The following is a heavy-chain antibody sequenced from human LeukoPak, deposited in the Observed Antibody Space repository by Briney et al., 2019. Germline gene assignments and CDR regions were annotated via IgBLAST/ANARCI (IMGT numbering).Heavy chain of an antibody. J-gene: IGHJ5*02. Sequence: SETLSLTCAVYGGSFSGYYWSWIRQPPGKGLEWIGEINHSGSTNYNPSLKSRVTISVDTSKNQFSRKLSSVTAADTAVYYCARRLVVPAARGYNWFDPWGQGTLVTVSS. CDR3: ARRLVVPAARGYNWFDP. V-gene: IGHV4-34*01. CDR2: INHSGST. D-gene: IGHD2-2*01. CDR1: GGSFSGYY.